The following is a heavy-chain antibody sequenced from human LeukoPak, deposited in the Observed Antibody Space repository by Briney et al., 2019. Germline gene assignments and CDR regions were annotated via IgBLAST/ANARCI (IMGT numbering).Heavy chain of an antibody. CDR1: GFLFRGYS. J-gene: IGHJ4*02. CDR2: ITRSGDYI. Sequence: GGSLRLSCAGSGFLFRGYSMTWVRQAPGKGLEWVSSITRSGDYIYYADSVKGRFTISRDNAKNSLYLQMNSLRAEDSAVYYCARACGADCYLGDYWGQGTLVTVSS. CDR3: ARACGADCYLGDY. D-gene: IGHD2-21*02. V-gene: IGHV3-21*01.